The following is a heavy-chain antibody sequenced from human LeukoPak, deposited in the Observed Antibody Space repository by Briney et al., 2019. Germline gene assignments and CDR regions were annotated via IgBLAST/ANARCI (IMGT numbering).Heavy chain of an antibody. Sequence: SQTLSLTCTVSARSISSGDYYWSWIRQPPGKGLERIGYIYYSGSTYYNPSLKIRVTISVDKSQNQFSLQLITVMATAYPVYYCARNWNYAGAAFDIWGQGTMVTVSA. D-gene: IGHD1-7*01. V-gene: IGHV4-30-4*08. J-gene: IGHJ3*02. CDR1: ARSISSGDYY. CDR3: ARNWNYAGAAFDI. CDR2: IYYSGST.